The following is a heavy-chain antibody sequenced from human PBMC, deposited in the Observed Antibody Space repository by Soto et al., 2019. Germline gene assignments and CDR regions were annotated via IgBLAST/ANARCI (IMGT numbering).Heavy chain of an antibody. CDR1: GYTFPSYG. CDR3: ARDGGGWPDY. Sequence: QVQLVQSRAEVKKPGASVKVSCKASGYTFPSYGISWVRQAPGQGLVWMGWISAHNGNTKYAQNFQGRVTMTTDTSTSTAHMELRGLRSDDTAVYYCARDGGGWPDYWGQGTLVSVSS. J-gene: IGHJ4*02. CDR2: ISAHNGNT. V-gene: IGHV1-18*01. D-gene: IGHD6-19*01.